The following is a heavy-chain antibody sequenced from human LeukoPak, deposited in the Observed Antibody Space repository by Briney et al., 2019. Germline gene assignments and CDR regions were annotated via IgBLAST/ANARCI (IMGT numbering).Heavy chain of an antibody. CDR2: TYYRSKWSF. J-gene: IGHJ4*02. D-gene: IGHD1-1*01. Sequence: SQTLSLTCAISGDSIFTNNVAWNWIRQSPSRGLEWLGRTYYRSKWSFDYAVSVKSRITINADTSKNQFSLQLSSVTPEETAAYYCARGKYTSFDNWGQGTLVTVSS. CDR3: ARGKYTSFDN. V-gene: IGHV6-1*01. CDR1: GDSIFTNNVA.